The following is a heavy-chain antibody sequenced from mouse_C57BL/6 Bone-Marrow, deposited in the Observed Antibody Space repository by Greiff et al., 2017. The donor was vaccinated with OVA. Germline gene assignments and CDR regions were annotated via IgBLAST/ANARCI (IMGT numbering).Heavy chain of an antibody. V-gene: IGHV1-82*01. CDR1: GYAFSSSW. CDR2: IYPGDGDT. D-gene: IGHD1-1*01. J-gene: IGHJ4*01. Sequence: QVHVKQSGPELVKPGASVKISCKASGYAFSSSWMNWVKQRPGKGLEWIGRIYPGDGDTNYNGKFKGKATLTADKSSSTAYMQLSSLTSEDSAVYFCARELITTVVATRYYAMDYWGQGTSVTVSS. CDR3: ARELITTVVATRYYAMDY.